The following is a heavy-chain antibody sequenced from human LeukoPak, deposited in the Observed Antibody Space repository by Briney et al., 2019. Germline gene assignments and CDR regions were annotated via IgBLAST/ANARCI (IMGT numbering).Heavy chain of an antibody. CDR2: ISSSSSYI. CDR3: ARDIGASWGAFDI. D-gene: IGHD2-2*01. V-gene: IGHV3-21*01. CDR1: GFTFSNYS. Sequence: GGSLRLSCAASGFTFSNYSMNWVRQAPGKGLEWVSSISSSSSYIYYADSVKGRFTISRDNAKNSLYLQTNSLRAEDTAVYYCARDIGASWGAFDIWGQGTMVTVSS. J-gene: IGHJ3*02.